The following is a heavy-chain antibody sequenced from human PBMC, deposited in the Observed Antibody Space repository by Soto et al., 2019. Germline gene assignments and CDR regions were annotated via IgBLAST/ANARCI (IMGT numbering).Heavy chain of an antibody. Sequence: QVQLQQWGAGLLKPSETLSLTCAVYGGSFSGYYLSWIRQPPGKGLEWIGEINQSGSTNYNPSLKSRVTISVDTSKNQFSLRRSSVPAADTSVYYCARNHGSGSHYGYWGQGTLVTVSS. D-gene: IGHD3-10*01. CDR3: ARNHGSGSHYGY. CDR2: INQSGST. V-gene: IGHV4-34*01. J-gene: IGHJ4*02. CDR1: GGSFSGYY.